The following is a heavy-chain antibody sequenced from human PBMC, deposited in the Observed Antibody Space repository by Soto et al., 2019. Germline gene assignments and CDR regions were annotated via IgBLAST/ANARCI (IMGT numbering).Heavy chain of an antibody. Sequence: QVQLQESGPGLVKPSETLSLTCTISGGPFSNSYCSWFRQTPGQGLGWVGYKAYSGYLSYNPSLRSRVTISLDTSKNQFSLDLSSVTAADTALYYCARQVFGAVHGLVDFWGQGIMVIVSS. CDR2: KAYSGYL. V-gene: IGHV4-59*08. CDR3: ARQVFGAVHGLVDF. CDR1: GGPFSNSY. J-gene: IGHJ6*02. D-gene: IGHD1-1*01.